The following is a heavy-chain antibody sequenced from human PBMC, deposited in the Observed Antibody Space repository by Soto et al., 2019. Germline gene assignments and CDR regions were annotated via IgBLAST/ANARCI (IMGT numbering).Heavy chain of an antibody. Sequence: GGSLRLSCAASGFTFSTYDMHWVRQVPGKGLEWVSAIGSAHDPYYLGSVKGRFSISRENAKNSLYLQMNSLRDEDTAVYYCARDRRDGYRRGPFDYWGQGTLVTVSS. D-gene: IGHD5-12*01. J-gene: IGHJ4*02. CDR2: IGSAHDP. CDR3: ARDRRDGYRRGPFDY. V-gene: IGHV3-13*05. CDR1: GFTFSTYD.